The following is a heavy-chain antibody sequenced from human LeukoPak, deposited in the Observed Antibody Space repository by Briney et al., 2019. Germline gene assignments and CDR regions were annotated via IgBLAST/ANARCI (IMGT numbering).Heavy chain of an antibody. D-gene: IGHD3-10*01. CDR1: GFTFRTYE. V-gene: IGHV3-48*03. J-gene: IGHJ3*02. CDR3: ASYIRAPFDI. Sequence: SGGSLRLSCGPSGFTFRTYEMIWVRQAPGRGLEWVSYISTSGRTIYYADSAKGRFTISRDNAKNSLYLQMNSLRAEDTAVYYCASYIRAPFDIWGQGTMVTVSS. CDR2: ISTSGRTI.